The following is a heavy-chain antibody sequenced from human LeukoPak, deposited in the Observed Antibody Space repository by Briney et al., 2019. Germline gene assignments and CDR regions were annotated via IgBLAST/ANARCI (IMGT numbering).Heavy chain of an antibody. V-gene: IGHV3-74*01. CDR2: IDNDGSST. CDR1: GFTSSSYW. Sequence: GGSLRLSCAASGFTSSSYWMHWVRQAPGKGLVWVSRIDNDGSSTVYADSVKDRFTISRDNAKNTLNLQMNSLRAEDTAVYYCATSNLATWGQGTLVTVSS. J-gene: IGHJ5*02. CDR3: ATSNLAT.